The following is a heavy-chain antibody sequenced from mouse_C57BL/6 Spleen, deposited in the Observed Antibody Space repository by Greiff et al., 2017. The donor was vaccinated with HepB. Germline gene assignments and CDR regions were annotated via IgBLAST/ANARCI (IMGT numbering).Heavy chain of an antibody. CDR1: GYAFSSYW. CDR2: IYPGDGDT. J-gene: IGHJ4*01. CDR3: ARCLRSYYYAMDY. D-gene: IGHD1-1*01. V-gene: IGHV1-80*01. Sequence: VQLQQSGAELVKPGASVKISCKASGYAFSSYWMNWVKQRPGKGLEWIGQIYPGDGDTNYNGKFKGKATLTADKSSSTAYMQLSSLTSEDSAVYFCARCLRSYYYAMDYWGQGTSVTVSS.